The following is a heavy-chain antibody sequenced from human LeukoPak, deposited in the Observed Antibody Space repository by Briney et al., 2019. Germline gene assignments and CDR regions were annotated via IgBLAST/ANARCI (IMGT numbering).Heavy chain of an antibody. CDR2: INHSGST. V-gene: IGHV4-34*01. CDR1: GGSFSGYY. CDR3: ASRSVVVAANYGMDV. Sequence: PSETLSLTCAVYGGSFSGYYWSWLRQPPGKGLEWIGEINHSGSTNYNPSLKSRVTISVDTSKNQFSLKLSSVTAADTAVYYCASRSVVVAANYGMDVWGQGTTVTVSS. D-gene: IGHD2-15*01. J-gene: IGHJ6*02.